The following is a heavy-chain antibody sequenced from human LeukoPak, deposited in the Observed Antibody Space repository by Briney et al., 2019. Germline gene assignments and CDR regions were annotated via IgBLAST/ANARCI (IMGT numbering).Heavy chain of an antibody. J-gene: IGHJ6*02. CDR2: MNPNSGNT. Sequence: ASVKVSCKASGYTFTSYDINWVRQATGQGLEWMGWMNPNSGNTGYAQKFQGRVTMTRNTSISTAYMELSSLRSEDTAVYYCARGPSGPYGMDVWGQGTTVTVSS. V-gene: IGHV1-8*01. CDR1: GYTFTSYD. CDR3: ARGPSGPYGMDV.